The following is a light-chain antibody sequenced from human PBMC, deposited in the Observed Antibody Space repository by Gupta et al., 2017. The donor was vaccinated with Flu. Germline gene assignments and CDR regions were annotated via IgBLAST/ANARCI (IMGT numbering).Light chain of an antibody. V-gene: IGKV1-39*01. CDR2: TTS. Sequence: DRIRLTCRASQSLNNYLNWYQHKPGEDPKLLISTTSNLRSGIASRFSGSGSGTVFTLTINNLQPEDFATYYCQQSSSTPWTFGQGTKVEIK. CDR1: QSLNNY. CDR3: QQSSSTPWT. J-gene: IGKJ1*01.